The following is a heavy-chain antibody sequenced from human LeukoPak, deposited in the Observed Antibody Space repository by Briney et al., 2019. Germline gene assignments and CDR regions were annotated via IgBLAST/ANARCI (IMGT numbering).Heavy chain of an antibody. CDR3: ARPRLRYSSTPSDY. CDR2: IKQDGSVK. D-gene: IGHD5-18*01. J-gene: IGHJ4*02. Sequence: PGGSLRLSCAASGFTFSSYWMSWVRQAPGKGLEWVANIKQDGSVKYYVDSVKGRFTISRDNAKNSLYLQMNSLRAEDTAVYYCARPRLRYSSTPSDYWGQGTLVTVSS. CDR1: GFTFSSYW. V-gene: IGHV3-7*01.